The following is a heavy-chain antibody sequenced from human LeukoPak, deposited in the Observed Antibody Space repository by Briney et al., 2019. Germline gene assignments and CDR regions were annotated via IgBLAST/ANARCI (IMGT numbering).Heavy chain of an antibody. CDR2: IYSGGST. D-gene: IGHD3-10*01. V-gene: IGHV3-23*03. J-gene: IGHJ6*03. CDR3: GRVGYYYGSGSYHYYMDV. Sequence: GGSLRLSCAASGFTFSSYAMSWVRQAPGKGLEWVSVIYSGGSTYYADSVKGRFTISRDISKNTLYLQMNSLRAEDTAMYYCGRVGYYYGSGSYHYYMDVWGKATTVTISS. CDR1: GFTFSSYA.